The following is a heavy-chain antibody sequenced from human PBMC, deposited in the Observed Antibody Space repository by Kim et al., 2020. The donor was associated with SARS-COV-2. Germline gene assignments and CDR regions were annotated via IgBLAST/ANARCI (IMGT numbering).Heavy chain of an antibody. Sequence: SETLSLTCAVHGVSLSGYYWSWIRQPPGKGLEWIGEINHSGNTNYNPSLKSRVTISVDTSKNQFSLKLSSVTAADTAVYYCAGPISGSFYYYGMDVWGQGTTVTVSS. CDR3: AGPISGSFYYYGMDV. D-gene: IGHD3-10*01. J-gene: IGHJ6*02. V-gene: IGHV4-34*01. CDR2: INHSGNT. CDR1: GVSLSGYY.